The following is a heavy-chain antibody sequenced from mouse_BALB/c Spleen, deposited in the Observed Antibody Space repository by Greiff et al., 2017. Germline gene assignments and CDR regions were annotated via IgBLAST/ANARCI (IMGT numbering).Heavy chain of an antibody. CDR3: ARPRVGSWFAY. J-gene: IGHJ3*01. D-gene: IGHD1-3*01. CDR1: GYTFTSYW. Sequence: VQLQQSGPELVKPGASVKMSCKASGYTFTSYWMHWVKQRPGQGLEWIGEINPSNGRTNYNEKFKSKATLTVDKSSSTAYMQLSSLTSEDSAVYYCARPRVGSWFAYWGQGTLVTVSA. V-gene: IGHV1S81*02. CDR2: INPSNGRT.